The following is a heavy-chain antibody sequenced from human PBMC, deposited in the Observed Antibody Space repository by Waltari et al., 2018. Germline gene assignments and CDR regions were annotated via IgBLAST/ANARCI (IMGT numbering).Heavy chain of an antibody. Sequence: QVQLVQSGAEVKKPGASVKVSCKASGYTFTGYYIHWVRQAPGQGLEWMGWISPNSGDTNYAQKFQGRVTMTRDTSTTTAYMELSRLTSDDTAVFYCARGDFRLSYYYMDVWGKGTTVTVPS. CDR3: ARGDFRLSYYYMDV. CDR2: ISPNSGDT. J-gene: IGHJ6*03. D-gene: IGHD3-3*01. CDR1: GYTFTGYY. V-gene: IGHV1-2*02.